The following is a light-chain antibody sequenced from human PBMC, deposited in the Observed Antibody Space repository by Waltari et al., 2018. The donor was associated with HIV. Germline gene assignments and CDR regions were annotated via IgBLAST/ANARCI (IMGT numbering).Light chain of an antibody. CDR2: AAS. J-gene: IGKJ1*01. Sequence: DIQMTQSPSPLSASVGDRVTITCRASQGISDSLAWYQQKPGKAPKLLLYAASRLESGVPPRFSGSGSGTDYTLTISSLQPEDFATYYCQQYYSTPGTFGQGTKVEIK. CDR3: QQYYSTPGT. CDR1: QGISDS. V-gene: IGKV1-NL1*01.